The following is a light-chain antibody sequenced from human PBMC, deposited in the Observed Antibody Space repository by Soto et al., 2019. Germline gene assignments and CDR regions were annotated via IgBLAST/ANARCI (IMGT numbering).Light chain of an antibody. V-gene: IGLV2-8*01. Sequence: QSALTQPPSAAGCPGQSVTISCTGTSSDVGNYVYVSWYQQHPGKAPKLMIYEVSKRPPGVPDRFSGSKSGNTASLTVSGLQTEDEADYYCSSYAGISNFYVFGTGTKVTVL. CDR1: SSDVGNYVY. J-gene: IGLJ1*01. CDR3: SSYAGISNFYV. CDR2: EVS.